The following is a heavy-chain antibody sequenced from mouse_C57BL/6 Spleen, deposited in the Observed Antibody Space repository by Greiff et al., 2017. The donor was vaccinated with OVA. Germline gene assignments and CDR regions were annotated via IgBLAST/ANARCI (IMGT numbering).Heavy chain of an antibody. CDR2: ISDGGSYT. CDR3: ARGGGYEGYYFDY. J-gene: IGHJ2*01. Sequence: EVQLVESGGGLVKPGGSLKLSCAASGFTFSSYAMSWVRQTPEKRLEWVATISDGGSYTYYPANVKGRFTISRDNAKNNLYLQMSHLKSEETAMYYGARGGGYEGYYFDYWGQGTTLTVSS. D-gene: IGHD2-2*01. CDR1: GFTFSSYA. V-gene: IGHV5-4*01.